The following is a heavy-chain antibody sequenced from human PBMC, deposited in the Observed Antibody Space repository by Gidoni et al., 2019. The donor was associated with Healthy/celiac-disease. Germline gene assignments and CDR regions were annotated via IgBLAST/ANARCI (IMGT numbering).Heavy chain of an antibody. V-gene: IGHV4-59*01. J-gene: IGHJ3*02. D-gene: IGHD3-10*01. CDR1: GGSIRSYY. CDR3: AREVGENAFDI. Sequence: VQLQQSGPGLVKPSENLSITCTVSGGSIRSYYWSWIRQPPGKGLEWIWYLDYSGSTNHNPSLKSRVTISVDTSKNQFALKLSYVTAADTAVYYCAREVGENAFDIWGQGTMVTVSS. CDR2: LDYSGST.